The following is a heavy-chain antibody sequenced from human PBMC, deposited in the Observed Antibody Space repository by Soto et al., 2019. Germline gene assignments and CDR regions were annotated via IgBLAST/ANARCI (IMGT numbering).Heavy chain of an antibody. D-gene: IGHD3-22*01. Sequence: SVKVSCKASGDTFSSYAISLVRHAPGQGLEWMGGIIPIFGTANYAQKFQGRVTITADESTSTAYMELSSLRSEDTAVYYCARDGSGYRSRASPMDVWGQGTTVTVYS. CDR1: GDTFSSYA. CDR3: ARDGSGYRSRASPMDV. V-gene: IGHV1-69*13. CDR2: IIPIFGTA. J-gene: IGHJ6*02.